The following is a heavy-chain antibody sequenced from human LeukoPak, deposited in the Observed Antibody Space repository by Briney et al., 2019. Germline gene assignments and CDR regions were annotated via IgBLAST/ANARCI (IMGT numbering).Heavy chain of an antibody. CDR3: ARLGYSYSDYYYYMDV. CDR2: IYPGDSDT. CDR1: GYSFTSYW. J-gene: IGHJ6*03. V-gene: IGHV5-51*01. Sequence: GESLKISCKGSGYSFTSYWIGWVRPMPGKGLEWMGSIYPGDSDTRYSPSFQGQVSISADKSISTAYLQWSSLKASDTAMYYCARLGYSYSDYYYYMDVWGKGTTVTVSS. D-gene: IGHD5-18*01.